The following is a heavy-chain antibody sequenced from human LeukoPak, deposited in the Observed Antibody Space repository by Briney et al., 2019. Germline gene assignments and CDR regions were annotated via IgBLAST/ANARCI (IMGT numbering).Heavy chain of an antibody. CDR2: IYSGGST. J-gene: IGHJ3*02. CDR3: ASHKYCSSTSCYGHDAFDI. D-gene: IGHD2-2*01. V-gene: IGHV3-53*01. CDR1: GFTVSSNY. Sequence: PGGSLRLSCAASGFTVSSNYMSWVRQAPGKGLEWVSVIYSGGSTYYADSVKGRFTISRDNSKNTLYLQMNSLRAEDTAVYYCASHKYCSSTSCYGHDAFDIWGQGTMVTVSS.